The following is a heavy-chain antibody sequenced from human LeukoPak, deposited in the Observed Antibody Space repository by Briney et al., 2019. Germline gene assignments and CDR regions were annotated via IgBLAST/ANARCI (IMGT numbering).Heavy chain of an antibody. CDR1: AFTFSSYG. D-gene: IGHD3-22*01. Sequence: GGSLRLSCAASAFTFSSYGMHWVRQAPAKGLEWVADINNGGSNKYYGDSVKGSFTISRDNSKNTLYLQMNSLRAEDTAMYYCAKGGTYYYDTSSAYDWSDYFHYWGQGTLVTVSS. J-gene: IGHJ4*02. V-gene: IGHV3-30*18. CDR3: AKGGTYYYDTSSAYDWSDYFHY. CDR2: INNGGSNK.